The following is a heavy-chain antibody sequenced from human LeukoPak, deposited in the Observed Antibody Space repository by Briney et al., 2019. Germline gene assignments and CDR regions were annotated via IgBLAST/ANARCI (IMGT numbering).Heavy chain of an antibody. CDR1: GFSFSNYG. CDR2: TWHDGSKN. D-gene: IGHD2-21*02. CDR3: AREASHRCRGDCCPDN. J-gene: IGHJ4*02. Sequence: GGSLRLSCAASGFSFSNYGMHWVRQAPGKGLEGVAVTWHDGSKNYYTDSVKGRFIISRDNSKNTLYLQMNSLRAEDTAVYYCAREASHRCRGDCCPDNWGQGTLVTVSS. V-gene: IGHV3-33*01.